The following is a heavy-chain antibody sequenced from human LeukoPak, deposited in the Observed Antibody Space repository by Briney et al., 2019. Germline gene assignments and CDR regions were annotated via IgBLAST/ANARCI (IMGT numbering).Heavy chain of an antibody. Sequence: PSETLSLTCTVSGGSISSYYWSWIRQPPGKGLEWIGYVYYSGNTNYNPSLKSRVTISVDTSKNQFSLKLSSVTAADTAVYYCARDLIAAAGAFDIWGQGTMVTVSS. V-gene: IGHV4-59*12. CDR2: VYYSGNT. CDR3: ARDLIAAAGAFDI. D-gene: IGHD6-13*01. CDR1: GGSISSYY. J-gene: IGHJ3*02.